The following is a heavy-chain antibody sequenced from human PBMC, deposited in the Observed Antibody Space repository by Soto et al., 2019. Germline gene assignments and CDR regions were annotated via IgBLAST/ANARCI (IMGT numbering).Heavy chain of an antibody. V-gene: IGHV3-23*01. CDR1: GFTFNTYD. CDR2: IATTGETT. Sequence: EVQLLESGGGLVQPGGSLRLSCAASGFTFNTYDMSWVRQAPGTGLEWASSIATTGETTFYADSVRGRFTISRDNSKNTLFLQINTLRADDTAIYYCARHWGGWGHGTLVTVSS. J-gene: IGHJ4*01. D-gene: IGHD2-21*01. CDR3: ARHWGG.